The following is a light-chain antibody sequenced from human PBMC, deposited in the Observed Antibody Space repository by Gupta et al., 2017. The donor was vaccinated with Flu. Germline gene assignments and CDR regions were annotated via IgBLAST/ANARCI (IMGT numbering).Light chain of an antibody. V-gene: IGLV3-21*02. CDR1: NIGGKS. Sequence: SYVLTQAPSVSVAPGQPATITCGGNNIGGKSVHWYQQRPGQAPVLVVYDDTDRPSGIPERFSGSNSGNTATLTISRVEVGDDADYYCQVWDGSSSRVVFGAGTKLTVL. CDR2: DDT. CDR3: QVWDGSSSRVV. J-gene: IGLJ2*01.